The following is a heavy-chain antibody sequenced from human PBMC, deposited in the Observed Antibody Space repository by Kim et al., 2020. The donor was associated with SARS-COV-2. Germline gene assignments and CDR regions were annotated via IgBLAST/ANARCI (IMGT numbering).Heavy chain of an antibody. CDR1: GITLSDHY. D-gene: IGHD1-7*01. CDR3: ARYGMSGTGGLDY. J-gene: IGHJ4*02. Sequence: GGSLRLSCAASGITLSDHYIDWVRQAPGKGLEWIGRTRNKANSYTTEYAASVKGRFTISRDDSKTSVYLQMNSLKSEDKAVYYCARYGMSGTGGLDYWGQGTLVTVSS. CDR2: TRNKANSYTT. V-gene: IGHV3-72*01.